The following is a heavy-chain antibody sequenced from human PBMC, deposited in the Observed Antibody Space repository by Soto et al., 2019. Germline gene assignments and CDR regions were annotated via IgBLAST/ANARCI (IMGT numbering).Heavy chain of an antibody. CDR1: KFTFSGYS. Sequence: EVQLVESGGGLVQPGGSLRLSCAASKFTFSGYSMNWVRQAPGKGLEWVSYISSTSATIYYADSVKGRFTISRDDAKNSLYLQMNSQRDEDTAVYYCARGSEKGGGPWGQGTLVTVSS. V-gene: IGHV3-48*02. CDR3: ARGSEKGGGP. J-gene: IGHJ5*02. D-gene: IGHD3-16*01. CDR2: ISSTSATI.